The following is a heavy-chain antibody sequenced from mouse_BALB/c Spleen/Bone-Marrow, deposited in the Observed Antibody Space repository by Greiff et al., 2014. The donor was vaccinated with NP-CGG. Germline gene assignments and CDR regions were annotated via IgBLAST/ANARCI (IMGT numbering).Heavy chain of an antibody. CDR1: GYTFTDYV. CDR2: IYPGSGST. J-gene: IGHJ3*01. CDR3: ARGGGYGSSWFAY. Sequence: ESGPELVKPGASVKMSCKASGYTFTDYVISWVKQGTGQGLEWIGEIYPGSGSTYYNEKFKGKATLTADKSSNTAYMQLSSPTSEDSAVYFCARGGGYGSSWFAYWGQGTLVTVSA. V-gene: IGHV1-77*01. D-gene: IGHD1-1*01.